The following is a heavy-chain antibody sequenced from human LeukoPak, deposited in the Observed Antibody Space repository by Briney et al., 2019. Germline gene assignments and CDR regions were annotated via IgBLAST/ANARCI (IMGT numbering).Heavy chain of an antibody. CDR1: GFTFSHYY. CDR2: IKQDGSEQ. J-gene: IGHJ4*02. CDR3: ARPTVIAAAGPDY. D-gene: IGHD6-13*01. Sequence: GGSLRLSCAASGFTFSHYYMSWVRQAPGKGLEWVANIKQDGSEQFYLDSVKGRFTISRDNAKNALYLQMRSLRVDDTAVYYCARPTVIAAAGPDYWGQGTLVTVSS. V-gene: IGHV3-7*01.